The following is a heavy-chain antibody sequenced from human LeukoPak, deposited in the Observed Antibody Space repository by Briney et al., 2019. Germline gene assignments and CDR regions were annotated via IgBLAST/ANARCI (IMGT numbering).Heavy chain of an antibody. CDR3: ARTAEYCSNGVCYFDY. J-gene: IGHJ4*02. V-gene: IGHV1-46*01. CDR1: GYTFTSHY. CDR2: IKLSGGST. D-gene: IGHD2-8*01. Sequence: EASVKVSCKASGYTFTSHYMHWVRQAPGQGLEWMGIIKLSGGSTSYAQKFQGRVTMSRDTSTSTVYMELSSLRSEDMAVYYCARTAEYCSNGVCYFDYWGQGTLVTVSS.